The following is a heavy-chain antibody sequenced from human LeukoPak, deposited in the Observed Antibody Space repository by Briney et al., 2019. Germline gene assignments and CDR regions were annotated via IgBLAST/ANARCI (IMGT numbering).Heavy chain of an antibody. CDR1: GFTFRTYW. CDR2: IKQDGSDK. V-gene: IGHV3-7*01. CDR3: ARDPGRGFDS. D-gene: IGHD2-15*01. Sequence: GGSLRLSCAASGFTFRTYWMTWVRQAPGKGLEWVANIKQDGSDKYYVDSVKGRFTISKDNAKNSLYLQKNSVTAEDTAIDYCARDPGRGFDSWGQGTLVTVSS. J-gene: IGHJ4*02.